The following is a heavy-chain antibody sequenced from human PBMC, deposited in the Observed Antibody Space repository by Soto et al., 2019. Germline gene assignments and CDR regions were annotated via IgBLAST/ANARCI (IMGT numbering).Heavy chain of an antibody. V-gene: IGHV3-53*01. CDR1: GFTVSSNY. CDR2: IYSGGST. J-gene: IGHJ6*02. Sequence: GGSLRLSCAASGFTVSSNYMSWVRQAPGKGLEWVSVIYSGGSTYYADSVKGRFTISRDNSKNTLYLQMNSLRAEDTAVYYCARIGSWNYYYGMDVWGQGTTVTV. CDR3: ARIGSWNYYYGMDV. D-gene: IGHD2-15*01.